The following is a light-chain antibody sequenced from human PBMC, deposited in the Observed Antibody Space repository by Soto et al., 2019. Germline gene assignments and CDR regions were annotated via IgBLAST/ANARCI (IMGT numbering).Light chain of an antibody. V-gene: IGKV3-11*01. Sequence: EIVMTQSPATLSVSPGERATLSCRTSQSVSSYLAWYQQKPGQAPRLLIYDASNRATGIPARFSDSGSGTDFTLTISSREPEDFAVYYCQQRSNWPPITFGQGTRLEIK. CDR2: DAS. J-gene: IGKJ5*01. CDR3: QQRSNWPPIT. CDR1: QSVSSY.